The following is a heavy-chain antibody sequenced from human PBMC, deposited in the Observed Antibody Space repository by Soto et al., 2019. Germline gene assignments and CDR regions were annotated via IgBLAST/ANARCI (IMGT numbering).Heavy chain of an antibody. CDR2: IYSGGST. CDR1: GFTVSSNY. Sequence: LRLSCAASGFTVSSNYMSWVRQAPGKGLEWVSVIYSGGSTYYADSVKGRFTISRDNSKNTLYLQMNSLRAEDTAVYYCARHYYDSSGYYYYLDYWGQGTLVTVSS. V-gene: IGHV3-66*04. J-gene: IGHJ4*02. D-gene: IGHD3-22*01. CDR3: ARHYYDSSGYYYYLDY.